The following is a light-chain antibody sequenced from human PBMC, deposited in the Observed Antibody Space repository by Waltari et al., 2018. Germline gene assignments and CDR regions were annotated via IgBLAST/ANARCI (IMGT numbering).Light chain of an antibody. Sequence: DIQMTQSPSSLSASVGDSVTITCQASQDINNYLNWYQQKPGKAPKPLIYDASTLETGVTSRFSGSGSGTDFTFTISSLQPEDIATYYCQQYDNLALTFGGGTKVEIK. CDR1: QDINNY. CDR3: QQYDNLALT. CDR2: DAS. J-gene: IGKJ4*01. V-gene: IGKV1-33*01.